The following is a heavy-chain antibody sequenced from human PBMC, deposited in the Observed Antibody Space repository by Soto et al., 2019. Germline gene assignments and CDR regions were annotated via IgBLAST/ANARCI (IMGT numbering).Heavy chain of an antibody. V-gene: IGHV4-61*01. CDR1: GCSVSSGSYY. J-gene: IGHJ5*02. CDR2: IYYMGST. Sequence: SETLSLTCTVSGCSVSSGSYYWSWIRQPPEKGLGWIGYIYYMGSTNNNPSLTSQVTISVDTTKNQFYLKLSSVTAADTGVYSCENLAEAGPTGWFDPWGQGTLVTVSS. D-gene: IGHD6-13*01. CDR3: ENLAEAGPTGWFDP.